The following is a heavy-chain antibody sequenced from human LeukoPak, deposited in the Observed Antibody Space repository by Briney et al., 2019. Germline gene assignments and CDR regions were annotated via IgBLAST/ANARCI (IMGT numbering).Heavy chain of an antibody. CDR3: AKDLSDFWSGYHAYYFDY. V-gene: IGHV3-23*01. D-gene: IGHD3-3*01. CDR1: GFTFSSYA. J-gene: IGHJ4*02. Sequence: GGSLRLSCAASGFTFSSYAMSWVRQAPGKGLEWVSAISGSGGSTYYADSVKGRFTISRDNSKNTLYLRMNSLRAEDTAVYYCAKDLSDFWSGYHAYYFDYWGQGTLVTVSS. CDR2: ISGSGGST.